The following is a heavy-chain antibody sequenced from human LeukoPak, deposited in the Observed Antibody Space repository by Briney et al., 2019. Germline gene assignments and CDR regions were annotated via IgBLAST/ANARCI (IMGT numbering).Heavy chain of an antibody. D-gene: IGHD6-19*01. Sequence: PSETLSLTCTVSGGSISSSSYYWGWIRQPPGNGLEWIGSIYYSGSTYYNPSLKSRVTISVDTSKNQFSLKLSSVTAADTAVYYCARIAVAGTGHYFDYWGQGTLVTVSS. V-gene: IGHV4-39*01. CDR3: ARIAVAGTGHYFDY. CDR2: IYYSGST. J-gene: IGHJ4*02. CDR1: GGSISSSSYY.